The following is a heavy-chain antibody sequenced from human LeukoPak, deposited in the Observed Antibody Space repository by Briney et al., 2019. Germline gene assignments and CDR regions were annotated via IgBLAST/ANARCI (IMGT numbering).Heavy chain of an antibody. J-gene: IGHJ3*02. Sequence: ASVKVSCKASGYTFTSYYMHWARQAPGQGLEWMGIINPSGGSTSYAQKFQGRVTMTRDTSTSTVYMELSSLRSEDTAVYYCARDEGYYDFWSGHHHGRPSHDAFDIWGQGTMVTVSS. V-gene: IGHV1-46*01. D-gene: IGHD3-3*01. CDR2: INPSGGST. CDR1: GYTFTSYY. CDR3: ARDEGYYDFWSGHHHGRPSHDAFDI.